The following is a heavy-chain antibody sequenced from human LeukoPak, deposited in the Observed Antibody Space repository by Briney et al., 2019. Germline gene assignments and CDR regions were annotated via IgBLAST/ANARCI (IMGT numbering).Heavy chain of an antibody. V-gene: IGHV3-23*01. CDR1: GFTFSSYA. Sequence: GGSLRLSCAASGFTFSSYAMSWVRQAPGKGLEWVSAISGSGGSTYYADSVKGRFTISRDNSKNTPYLQMNSLRAEDTAVYYWAKAGGSYYFYFDYWGQGILVTVS. CDR2: ISGSGGST. CDR3: AKAGGSYYFYFDY. D-gene: IGHD1-26*01. J-gene: IGHJ4*02.